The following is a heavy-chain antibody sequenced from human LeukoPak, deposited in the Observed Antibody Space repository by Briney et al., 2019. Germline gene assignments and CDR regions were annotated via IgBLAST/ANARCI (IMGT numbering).Heavy chain of an antibody. CDR2: ISGSDGST. Sequence: GGSLRLSCAASGFSVSSNYMSWVRQAPGKGLEWVSVISGSDGSTYYVDSVKGRFTISRDNSRNTLYVQMNSLTAEDTAVYYCAKDRHCSSISCYRGYFDYWGQGTLVTVSS. V-gene: IGHV3-23*01. J-gene: IGHJ4*02. CDR3: AKDRHCSSISCYRGYFDY. D-gene: IGHD2-2*01. CDR1: GFSVSSNY.